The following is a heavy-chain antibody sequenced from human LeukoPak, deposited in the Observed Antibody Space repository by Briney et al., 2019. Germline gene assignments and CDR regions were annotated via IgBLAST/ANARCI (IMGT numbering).Heavy chain of an antibody. V-gene: IGHV3-21*01. J-gene: IGHJ4*02. D-gene: IGHD6-13*01. CDR3: ARDTAAAAGIFDY. CDR2: ISSSSSYI. CDR1: GFTFSSYT. Sequence: GGSLRLSCAASGFTFSSYTMNWVRQAPGKGLEWVSSISSSSSYIYYADSVKGRFTISRDNAKNSLYLQMNSLRAEDTAVYYCARDTAAAAGIFDYWGQGTLVTVSS.